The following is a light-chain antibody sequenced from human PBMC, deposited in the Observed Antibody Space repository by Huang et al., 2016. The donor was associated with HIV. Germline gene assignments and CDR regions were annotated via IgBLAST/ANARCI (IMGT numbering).Light chain of an antibody. CDR2: GAS. Sequence: DTVMTQTPATLSVSPGVRATLSCRASQSVGSKLAWFQQKHGQAPRLLIHGASTRATGIPVRFSGSGSGTEFTLTISSLQSEDFAVYYWQQYNNWPYTFGQGTKLEIK. V-gene: IGKV3-15*01. J-gene: IGKJ2*01. CDR1: QSVGSK. CDR3: QQYNNWPYT.